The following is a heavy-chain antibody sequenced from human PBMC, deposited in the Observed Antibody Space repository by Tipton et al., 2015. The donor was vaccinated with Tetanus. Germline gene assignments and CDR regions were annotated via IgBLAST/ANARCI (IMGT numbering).Heavy chain of an antibody. Sequence: SLRLSCAASGFTLRTYSMNWVRQAPGKGLEWISYISTTSNTIYYADSVKGRFTISRDNGKNLLYLQMSRLRREDTAVYYCARAPNRISRAYDYWGQGTQITVSS. D-gene: IGHD1-14*01. J-gene: IGHJ4*02. CDR2: ISTTSNTI. V-gene: IGHV3-48*01. CDR3: ARAPNRISRAYDY. CDR1: GFTLRTYS.